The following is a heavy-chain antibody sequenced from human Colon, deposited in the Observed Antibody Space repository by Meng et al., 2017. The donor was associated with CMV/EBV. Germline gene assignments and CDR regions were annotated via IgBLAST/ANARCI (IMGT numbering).Heavy chain of an antibody. V-gene: IGHV3-74*03. CDR1: GFTFSSDV. D-gene: IGHD3-3*01. J-gene: IGHJ5*02. CDR3: ARDLDDFWSGYRTPVWFDP. Sequence: GESLKISCAASGFTFSSDVMHWVRQAPGKGLVWVARISHDGTITTYVDSVKGRFTISRDNARNTLYLQMNSLRAEDTAVYYCARDLDDFWSGYRTPVWFDPWGQGTLVTVSS. CDR2: ISHDGTIT.